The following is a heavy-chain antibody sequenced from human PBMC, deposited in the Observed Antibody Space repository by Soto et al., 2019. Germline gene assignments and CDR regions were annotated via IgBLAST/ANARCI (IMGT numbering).Heavy chain of an antibody. D-gene: IGHD3-10*02. CDR1: GFTFSSYS. Sequence: EVQLVESGGGLVQPGGSLRLSCAASGFTFSSYSMNWVRQAPGKGLEWVSYISSSSSTIYYADSVKGRFTISRDNAKNPLNLQMNSLRAEDTAGYYCAESGIYSGYWGQGTLVTVSS. CDR2: ISSSSSTI. J-gene: IGHJ4*02. V-gene: IGHV3-48*01. CDR3: AESGIYSGY.